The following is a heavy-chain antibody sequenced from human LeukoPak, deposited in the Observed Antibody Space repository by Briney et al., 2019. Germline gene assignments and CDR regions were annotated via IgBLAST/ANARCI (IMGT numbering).Heavy chain of an antibody. Sequence: GGSLRLSCAASGFTFSDYYMSWIRQAPGKGLEWVSYISSSGVTIYYADSVKGRFTISRDSAQNSLYLQMNSLRAEDTAMYYCGREVGYSYGLSPIDYSGQGTLVIVSS. J-gene: IGHJ4*02. CDR2: ISSSGVTI. D-gene: IGHD5-18*01. CDR1: GFTFSDYY. V-gene: IGHV3-11*04. CDR3: GREVGYSYGLSPIDY.